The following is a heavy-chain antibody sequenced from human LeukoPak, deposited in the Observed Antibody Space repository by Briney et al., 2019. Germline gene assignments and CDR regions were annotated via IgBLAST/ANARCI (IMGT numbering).Heavy chain of an antibody. J-gene: IGHJ4*02. CDR1: GFTFSNYA. D-gene: IGHD6-19*01. Sequence: GGSLRLSCAASGFTFSNYAMSWVRQAPGKGLEWVSAISGSASSTYHADSVKGRFTISRDNSKNTLYLQMNSLRADDTAVYYCAKPAISSRGWYYDYWGQGTLVTVSS. CDR2: ISGSASST. CDR3: AKPAISSRGWYYDY. V-gene: IGHV3-23*01.